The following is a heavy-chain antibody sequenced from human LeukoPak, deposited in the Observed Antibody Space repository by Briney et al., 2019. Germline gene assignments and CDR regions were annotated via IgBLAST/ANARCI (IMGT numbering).Heavy chain of an antibody. V-gene: IGHV1-2*02. CDR3: AREVFGATMIDY. CDR1: GYTFTGYY. J-gene: IGHJ4*02. Sequence: ASVKVSCKASGYTFTGYYMHWVRQAPGQGLEWMGWITPNSGGTNYAQKFQGRVTMTRDTPISTAYMELSRLRSDDTAVYYCAREVFGATMIDYWGQGTLVTVSS. CDR2: ITPNSGGT. D-gene: IGHD1-26*01.